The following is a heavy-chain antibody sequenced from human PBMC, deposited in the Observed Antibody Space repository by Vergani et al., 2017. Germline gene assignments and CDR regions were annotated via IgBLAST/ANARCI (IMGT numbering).Heavy chain of an antibody. V-gene: IGHV3-9*01. CDR3: ASAWLSYFDY. Sequence: EVQLVESGGGLVQPGRSLRLSCAASGFTFDDYAMHWVRQVPGKGLEWVSGISWNSGRIGYADSVKGRFTISRDNAKNSLYLQMNSLRAEDTAVYYCASAWLSYFDYWGQGTLVTVSS. J-gene: IGHJ4*02. CDR2: ISWNSGRI. CDR1: GFTFDDYA. D-gene: IGHD6-19*01.